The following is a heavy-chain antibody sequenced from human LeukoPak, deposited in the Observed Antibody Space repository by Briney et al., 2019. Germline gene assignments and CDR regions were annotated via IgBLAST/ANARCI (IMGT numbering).Heavy chain of an antibody. CDR1: GGSISSSSYY. D-gene: IGHD4-11*01. J-gene: IGHJ4*02. Sequence: SETLSLTCTVSGGSISSSSYYWGWIRQPPGKGLEWIGYIYYSGSTNYNPSLKSRVTISVDTSKNQFSLKLSSVTAADTAVYYCARDNASNYARGFDYWGQGTLVTVSS. CDR3: ARDNASNYARGFDY. CDR2: IYYSGST. V-gene: IGHV4-61*05.